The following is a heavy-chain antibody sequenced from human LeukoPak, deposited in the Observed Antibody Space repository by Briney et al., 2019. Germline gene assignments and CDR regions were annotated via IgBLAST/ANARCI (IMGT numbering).Heavy chain of an antibody. CDR1: GYTFTTYG. D-gene: IGHD5-12*01. Sequence: ASVKVSCKASGYTFTTYGLSWVRQAPGQGLEWMGWISAYNGNTNYAQKLQGRVTMTTDTSTSTAYMELSSLRSEDTAVYYCAREVGYSGYDSSSYYFDYWGQGTLVTVSS. J-gene: IGHJ4*02. CDR2: ISAYNGNT. V-gene: IGHV1-18*01. CDR3: AREVGYSGYDSSSYYFDY.